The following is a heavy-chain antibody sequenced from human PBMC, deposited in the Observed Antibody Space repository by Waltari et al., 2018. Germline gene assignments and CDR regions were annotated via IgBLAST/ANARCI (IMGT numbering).Heavy chain of an antibody. J-gene: IGHJ4*02. V-gene: IGHV3-23*01. CDR2: ISGSGVST. D-gene: IGHD6-19*01. CDR1: GFTFSSYA. CDR3: AKASSGWYYFDY. Sequence: EVQLLESGGGLVQPGGSLRLSCAASGFTFSSYAMSWVRQAPGKGLEWGSAISGSGVSTYYADSVKGRFTISRDNSKNTLYLQMNSLRAEDTAVYYCAKASSGWYYFDYWGQGTLVTVSS.